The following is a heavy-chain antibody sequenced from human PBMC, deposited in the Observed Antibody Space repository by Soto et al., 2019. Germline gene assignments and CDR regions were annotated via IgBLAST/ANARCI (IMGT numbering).Heavy chain of an antibody. Sequence: ETLSLTCTVSGGSISSYYWSWIRQPPGKGLEWIGYIYYSGSTNYNPSLKSRVTISVDTSKNQFSLKLSSVTAADTAVYYCARDTRYCSGGSCYYYYYYMDVWGKGTTVTVSS. J-gene: IGHJ6*03. D-gene: IGHD2-15*01. CDR3: ARDTRYCSGGSCYYYYYYMDV. V-gene: IGHV4-59*01. CDR1: GGSISSYY. CDR2: IYYSGST.